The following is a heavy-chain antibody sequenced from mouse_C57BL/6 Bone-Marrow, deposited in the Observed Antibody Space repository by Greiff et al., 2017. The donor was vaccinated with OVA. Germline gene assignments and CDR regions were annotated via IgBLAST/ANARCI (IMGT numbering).Heavy chain of an antibody. CDR2: ISSGGDYI. CDR3: TREAGYFDV. V-gene: IGHV5-9-1*02. CDR1: GFTFSSYA. Sequence: EVKLVESGAGLVKPGGSLKLSCAASGFTFSSYAMSWVRQTPEKRLECVAYISSGGDYIYYADTVKGRFTISRDNARNTLYLQMSSLKSEETAMYYCTREAGYFDVWGTGTTVTVSS. J-gene: IGHJ1*03.